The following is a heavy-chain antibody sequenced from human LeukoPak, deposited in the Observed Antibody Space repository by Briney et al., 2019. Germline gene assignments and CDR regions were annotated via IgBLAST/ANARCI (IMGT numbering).Heavy chain of an antibody. V-gene: IGHV3-23*01. J-gene: IGHJ4*02. CDR2: IFGSGGSP. D-gene: IGHD5-18*01. CDR1: GFTFGSHA. CDR3: GKTTVGYSSGQKPAWPVDY. Sequence: GGSLRLSCEASGFTFGSHAMYWVRQAPGKGLEWVAGIFGSGGSPHYADSVKGRFTISRGNSRNTVYLQINSLRADDTAVYYCGKTTVGYSSGQKPAWPVDYWGQGTLVTVSS.